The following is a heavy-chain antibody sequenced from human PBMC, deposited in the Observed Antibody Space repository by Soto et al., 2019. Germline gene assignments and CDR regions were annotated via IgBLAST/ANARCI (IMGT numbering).Heavy chain of an antibody. Sequence: GGSLRLSCAASGFTFSNAWMNWVRQAPGKGLEWVGRIKSKTDGGTTDYTAPVKGRLTISRDDSKNTLYLQMNSLKTEDTAVYYCTTANQAMIAPSDYWGQGTLVTVSP. V-gene: IGHV3-15*07. D-gene: IGHD3-22*01. CDR2: IKSKTDGGTT. CDR1: GFTFSNAW. CDR3: TTANQAMIAPSDY. J-gene: IGHJ4*02.